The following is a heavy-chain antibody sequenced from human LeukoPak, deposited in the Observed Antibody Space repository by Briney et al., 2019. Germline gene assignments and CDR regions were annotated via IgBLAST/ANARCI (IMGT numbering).Heavy chain of an antibody. D-gene: IGHD2/OR15-2a*01. CDR3: ARDSTTYAGPPDY. CDR1: GFTFSSYS. V-gene: IGHV3-48*01. Sequence: GGSLRLSCAASGFTFSSYSMNWVRQAPGKGLEWVSYIGAAGSTIYYADSVKGRFTISRDNAKNSLFLQMNSLRAEDTAVYYCARDSTTYAGPPDYWGQGTLVTVSS. CDR2: IGAAGSTI. J-gene: IGHJ4*02.